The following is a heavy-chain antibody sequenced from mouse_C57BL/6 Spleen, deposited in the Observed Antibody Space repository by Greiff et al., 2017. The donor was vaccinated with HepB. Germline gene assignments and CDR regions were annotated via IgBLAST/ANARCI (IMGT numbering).Heavy chain of an antibody. V-gene: IGHV3-6*01. D-gene: IGHD1-1*01. CDR3: ARETTVVSPYWYFDV. CDR1: GYSITSGYY. CDR2: ISYDGSN. J-gene: IGHJ1*03. Sequence: EVKLQESGPGLVKPSQSLSLTCSVTGYSITSGYYWNWIRQFPGNKLEWMGYISYDGSNNYNPSLKNRISITRDTSKNQFFLKLNSVTTEDTATYYCARETTVVSPYWYFDVWGTGTTVTVSS.